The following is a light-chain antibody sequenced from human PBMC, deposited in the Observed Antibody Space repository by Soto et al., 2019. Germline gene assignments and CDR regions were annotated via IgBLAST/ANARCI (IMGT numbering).Light chain of an antibody. CDR2: GTS. J-gene: IGKJ5*01. CDR1: ESVSNK. CDR3: QQRSNWPIT. V-gene: IGKV3-15*01. Sequence: ETMMTQSPDTLSVSPGERATLSCRTSESVSNKLAWYQQKPGQAPRLLIYGTSTRATGFPARFSGSGSGTDFTLTISSLEPEDFAVYYCQQRSNWPITFGQGTRLEIK.